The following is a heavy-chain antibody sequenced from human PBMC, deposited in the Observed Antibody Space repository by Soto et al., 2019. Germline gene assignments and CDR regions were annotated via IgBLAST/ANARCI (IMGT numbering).Heavy chain of an antibody. CDR3: AREGGYVDY. Sequence: QLQLKESGPGLVKPSETLSLTCSVSGGPIRSSSHYWGWIRQSPGTGLEWIGSINESGTTYYNPSLQSRVTVSVDTSKNQFSLKVISVTGADTAIYYCAREGGYVDYWAQGTLVTVSS. D-gene: IGHD3-16*01. J-gene: IGHJ4*02. CDR1: GGPIRSSSHY. CDR2: INESGTT. V-gene: IGHV4-39*02.